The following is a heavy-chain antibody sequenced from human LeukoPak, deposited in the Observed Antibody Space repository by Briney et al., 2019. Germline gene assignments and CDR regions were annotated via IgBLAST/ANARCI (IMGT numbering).Heavy chain of an antibody. V-gene: IGHV3-21*04. Sequence: GGSLRLSCAASGFTFSSYSMNWVRQAPGKGLEWVSSISSSSSYIYYADSVKGRFTISRDNAKNSLYLQMNSLRAEDTAVYYCARLSVGRDYFDYWGQGTLVTVSS. CDR3: ARLSVGRDYFDY. CDR1: GFTFSSYS. D-gene: IGHD1-14*01. CDR2: ISSSSSYI. J-gene: IGHJ4*02.